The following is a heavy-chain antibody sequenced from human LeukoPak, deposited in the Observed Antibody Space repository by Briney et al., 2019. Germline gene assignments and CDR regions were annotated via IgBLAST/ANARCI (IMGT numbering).Heavy chain of an antibody. CDR1: GFTFSSYA. Sequence: GGSLRLSCAASGFTFSSYAMSWVRQAPGKGLEWVSAISGSGGSTYYADSVKGRFTISRDNSKNTLYLQMNSLRAEDTAVYYCAKQTAFPGSYHLANFDYWGQGTLVTVSS. J-gene: IGHJ4*02. D-gene: IGHD3-10*01. CDR3: AKQTAFPGSYHLANFDY. V-gene: IGHV3-23*01. CDR2: ISGSGGST.